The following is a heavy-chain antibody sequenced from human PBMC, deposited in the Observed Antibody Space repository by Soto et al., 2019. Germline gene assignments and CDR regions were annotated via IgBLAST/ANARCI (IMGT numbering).Heavy chain of an antibody. Sequence: SGPTLVNPTQTLTLTCTFSGFSLSTSGVGVGWFRQPPGKALEWLALIYWDDDKRYSPSLKSRLTITKDTSTKQVVLRLTNMEPVDTATYFCAHLMMVGATNWFDSWGQGSLVTVSS. CDR1: GFSLSTSGVG. J-gene: IGHJ5*01. V-gene: IGHV2-5*02. D-gene: IGHD2-15*01. CDR2: IYWDDDK. CDR3: AHLMMVGATNWFDS.